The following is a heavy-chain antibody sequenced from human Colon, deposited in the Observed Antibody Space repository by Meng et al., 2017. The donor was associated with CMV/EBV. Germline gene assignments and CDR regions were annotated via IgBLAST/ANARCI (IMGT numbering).Heavy chain of an antibody. V-gene: IGHV3-30*01. J-gene: IGHJ4*02. CDR2: ISFDASNK. CDR1: GFSISPYA. CDR3: ARDAVVGPTSRSGIGYFDQ. D-gene: IGHD1-26*01. Sequence: GGSLRLSCAASGFSISPYAMQWVRQAPGKGLEWVAVISFDASNKRYADSVKGRFAISRDNSKDTLYLEMNSLRTEDTAVYYCARDAVVGPTSRSGIGYFDQWGQGTLVT.